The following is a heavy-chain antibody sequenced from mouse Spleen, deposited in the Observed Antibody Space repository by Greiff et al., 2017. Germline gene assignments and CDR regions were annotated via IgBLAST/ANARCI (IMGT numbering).Heavy chain of an antibody. CDR3: ARVIYYDYTYWYFDV. V-gene: IGHV3-6*01. D-gene: IGHD2-4*01. CDR1: GYSITSGYY. J-gene: IGHJ1*01. Sequence: ESGPGLVKPSQSLSLTCSVTGYSITSGYYWNWIRQFPGNKLEWMGYISYDGSNNYNPSLKNRISITRDTSKNQFFLKLNSVTTEDTATYYCARVIYYDYTYWYFDVWGAGTTVTVSS. CDR2: ISYDGSN.